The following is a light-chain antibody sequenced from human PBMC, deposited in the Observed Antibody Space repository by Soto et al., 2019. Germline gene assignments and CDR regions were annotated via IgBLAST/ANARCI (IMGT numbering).Light chain of an antibody. J-gene: IGKJ1*01. CDR1: QSISSY. Sequence: DIQMTQSPSSLSASVGDRVTITCRASQSISSYLNWYQQKPGKAPRLLIYAASSLQSGVPSRFSGRGSRTDFTLTISSLQTEDFATYYCQQSSRTPPWTFGQGTKVEIK. V-gene: IGKV1-39*01. CDR2: AAS. CDR3: QQSSRTPPWT.